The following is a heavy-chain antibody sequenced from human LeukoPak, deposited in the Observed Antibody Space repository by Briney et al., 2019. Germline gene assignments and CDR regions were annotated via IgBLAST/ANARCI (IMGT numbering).Heavy chain of an antibody. CDR2: INSDGSTT. D-gene: IGHD2-2*01. V-gene: IGHV3-74*01. CDR3: ARWYCSGNSCYYDY. Sequence: GGSLRLSCAASGFTFNNYWMHWVRQAPGKGLVWVSRINSDGSTTNYADSVKGRFTISRDNAKNTLYLQMNSLRAEDTAVYYCARWYCSGNSCYYDYWGQGTLVTVSS. CDR1: GFTFNNYW. J-gene: IGHJ4*02.